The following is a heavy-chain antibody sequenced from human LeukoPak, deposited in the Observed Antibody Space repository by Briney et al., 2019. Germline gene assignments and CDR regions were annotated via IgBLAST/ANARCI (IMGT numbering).Heavy chain of an antibody. CDR1: GGTFSSYA. D-gene: IGHD3-3*01. J-gene: IGHJ5*02. CDR2: IIPIFGTA. V-gene: IGHV1-69*01. Sequence: GSSVKASCKASGGTFSSYAISWVRQAPGQGLEWMGGIIPIFGTANYAQKFQGRVAITADEYTSTAYMELSSMRYEDEAVYYYARAPYYYWSGYPESWFDPWGQGTLVTVPS. CDR3: ARAPYYYWSGYPESWFDP.